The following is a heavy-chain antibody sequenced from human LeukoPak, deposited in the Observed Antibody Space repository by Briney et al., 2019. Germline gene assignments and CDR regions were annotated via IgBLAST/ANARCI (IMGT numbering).Heavy chain of an antibody. Sequence: ASVKVPCKASGYTFTGYYMLWVRQAPGQGLEWMGWINPNSGGTNYAQKFQGRVTMTRDTSISTAYMELSRLRSDDTAVYYCARDRNPGVLYYYMDVWGKGTTVTVSS. V-gene: IGHV1-2*02. J-gene: IGHJ6*03. CDR1: GYTFTGYY. CDR3: ARDRNPGVLYYYMDV. D-gene: IGHD3-10*01. CDR2: INPNSGGT.